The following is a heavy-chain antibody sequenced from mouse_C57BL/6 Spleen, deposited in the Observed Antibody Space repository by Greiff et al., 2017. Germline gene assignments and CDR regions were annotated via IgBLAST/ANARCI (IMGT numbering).Heavy chain of an antibody. J-gene: IGHJ4*01. D-gene: IGHD2-5*01. Sequence: EVHLVESGGGLVKPGGSLKLSCAASGFTFSDYGMHWVRQAPEKGLEWVAYISSGSSTIYYADTVKGRFTISRDDAKNTLFLQMTSLRSEDTAMYYCAGYSNYGGYAMDYWGQGTSVTVSS. CDR1: GFTFSDYG. CDR3: AGYSNYGGYAMDY. V-gene: IGHV5-17*01. CDR2: ISSGSSTI.